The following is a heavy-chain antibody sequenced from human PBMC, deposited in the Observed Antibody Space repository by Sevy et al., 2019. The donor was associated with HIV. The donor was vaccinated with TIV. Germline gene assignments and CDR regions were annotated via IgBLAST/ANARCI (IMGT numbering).Heavy chain of an antibody. V-gene: IGHV4-59*08. Sequence: SETLSLTCTLSGGSISGHYWSWIRQSPEKGLEWLGFIYYSGSTRYNPSVESRVTMSLDTSRNQFSLRLTSVSAADTAVYYCARHAPTWSKCDLPYNGFDPWGQGTLVTVSS. D-gene: IGHD1-1*01. CDR2: IYYSGST. CDR3: ARHAPTWSKCDLPYNGFDP. J-gene: IGHJ5*02. CDR1: GGSISGHY.